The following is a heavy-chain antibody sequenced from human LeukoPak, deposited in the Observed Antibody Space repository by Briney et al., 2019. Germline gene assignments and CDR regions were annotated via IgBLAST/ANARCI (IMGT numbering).Heavy chain of an antibody. CDR3: AKALYRINMIVVVIDY. Sequence: GGSLRLSCAASGFTFSSYAMNWVRQAPGKGLEWVSAISGSGGSTYYADSVKGRFTISRDNSKNTLYLQMNSLRAEDTAVYYCAKALYRINMIVVVIDYWGQGTLVTVSS. J-gene: IGHJ4*02. CDR1: GFTFSSYA. D-gene: IGHD3-22*01. CDR2: ISGSGGST. V-gene: IGHV3-23*01.